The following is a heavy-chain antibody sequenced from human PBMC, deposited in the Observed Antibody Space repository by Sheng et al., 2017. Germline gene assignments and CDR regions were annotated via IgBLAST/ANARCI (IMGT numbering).Heavy chain of an antibody. CDR3: AREFLGYSLDY. CDR1: GFIFSDYY. J-gene: IGHJ4*02. Sequence: QVQLVESGGGLVKPGGSLRLSCAVSGFIFSDYYMSWIRQAPGKGLEWVSYISSSSAAIYYADSVKGRFTISRDNARNSLYLQMDSLRAEDTAVYYCAREFLGYSLDYWGRGTLVTVSS. D-gene: IGHD2-21*01. CDR2: ISSSSAAI. V-gene: IGHV3-11*04.